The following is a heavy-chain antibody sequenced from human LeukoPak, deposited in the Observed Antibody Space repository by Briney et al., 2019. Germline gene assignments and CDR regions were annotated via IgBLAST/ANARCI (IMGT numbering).Heavy chain of an antibody. CDR2: IYYSGST. Sequence: SETLSLTCTVSGGSITSSSYYWGWIRQPPGKGLEWIGNIYYSGSTYYNPSLKSRVTISVDTSKNQFSLKLSSVTAADTAVYYCARDSMITFGGVILGYFDYWGQGTLVTVSS. V-gene: IGHV4-39*07. D-gene: IGHD3-16*02. J-gene: IGHJ4*02. CDR3: ARDSMITFGGVILGYFDY. CDR1: GGSITSSSYY.